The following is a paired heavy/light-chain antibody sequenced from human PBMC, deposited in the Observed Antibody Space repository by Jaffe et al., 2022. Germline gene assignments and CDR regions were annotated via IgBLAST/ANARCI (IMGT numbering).Heavy chain of an antibody. V-gene: IGHV4-38-2*02. CDR3: AREPTGYSRGWIPLYYFDY. CDR1: GYSISGGYC. CDR2: IYHSGNT. J-gene: IGHJ4*02. Sequence: QVQLQESGPGLVKPSETLSLTCAVSGYSISGGYCWGWIRQPPGKGLEWIGSIYHSGNTQYNPSLKSRVTILVDTSKNQFSLKVTSVTAADTAVYYCAREPTGYSRGWIPLYYFDYWSQGTLVTVSS. D-gene: IGHD6-19*01.
Light chain of an antibody. CDR3: NSRDTSDSHRV. CDR2: GRT. CDR1: SLRNYY. J-gene: IGLJ3*02. Sequence: SSELTQDPAVSVALGQTVRITCQGDSLRNYYASWYQQKPGQAPLLVIYGRTNRPSGIPDRFSGSSSGNTASLTITGAQAEDEADYYCNSRDTSDSHRVFGGGTKLTVL. V-gene: IGLV3-19*01.